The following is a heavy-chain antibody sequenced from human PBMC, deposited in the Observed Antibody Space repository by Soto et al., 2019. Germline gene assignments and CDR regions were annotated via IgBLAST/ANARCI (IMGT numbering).Heavy chain of an antibody. D-gene: IGHD2-2*01. J-gene: IGHJ4*02. CDR1: GYTFTSYY. CDR2: INPSGGDI. CDR3: GRDGGYQRFDF. V-gene: IGHV1-46*03. Sequence: QVQLVQSGAEVKKPGASVKVSCKASGYTFTSYYIHWVRQAPGQGLEWMGIINPSGGDITYAQKFQGRVTMTRDTSTSTVYMELSSLRFEDTAVYYCGRDGGYQRFDFWGQGALVTVSS.